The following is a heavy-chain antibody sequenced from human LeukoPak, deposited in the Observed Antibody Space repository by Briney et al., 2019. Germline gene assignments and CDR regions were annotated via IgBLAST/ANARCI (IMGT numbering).Heavy chain of an antibody. CDR2: ISYIGST. J-gene: IGHJ3*02. CDR3: ARDVVTVTKGFDI. V-gene: IGHV4-59*11. CDR1: TDSFSSHY. Sequence: SETLSLTCAVSTDSFSSHYWTWIRQPPGKGLEWIGYISYIGSTNYNPSLKSRVTISIDTSKNQFSLRLSSVTAADTAVYYCARDVVTVTKGFDIWSQGTMVSVSS. D-gene: IGHD4-17*01.